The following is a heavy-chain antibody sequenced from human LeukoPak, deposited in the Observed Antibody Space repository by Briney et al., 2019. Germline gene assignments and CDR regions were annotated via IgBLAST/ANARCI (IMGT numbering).Heavy chain of an antibody. D-gene: IGHD2/OR15-2a*01. J-gene: IGHJ4*02. Sequence: GGSLRLSCAASGFTFSSHVVSWVRRAPGKGLEWVSGISASGGTTYYADSVKGRFTISRDNSKNTLYLQMNSLRAEDTAVYYCASRVSTPDTSTFYHFDYWGQGTLVTVSS. V-gene: IGHV3-23*01. CDR3: ASRVSTPDTSTFYHFDY. CDR1: GFTFSSHV. CDR2: ISASGGTT.